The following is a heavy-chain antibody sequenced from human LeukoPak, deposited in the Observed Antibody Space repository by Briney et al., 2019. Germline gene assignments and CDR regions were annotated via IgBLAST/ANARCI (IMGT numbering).Heavy chain of an antibody. D-gene: IGHD6-6*01. J-gene: IGHJ4*02. Sequence: PGGSLRLSCAASGFTYTKHAMHWVRLAPGKGLEWVAVISYDGSNKKYADSVKGRFTISRDNSKNTLYLQMNSLRAEDTAVYYCARTLIEYSVSSCYFDYWGQGTLVTVSS. CDR2: ISYDGSNK. CDR3: ARTLIEYSVSSCYFDY. V-gene: IGHV3-30*04. CDR1: GFTYTKHA.